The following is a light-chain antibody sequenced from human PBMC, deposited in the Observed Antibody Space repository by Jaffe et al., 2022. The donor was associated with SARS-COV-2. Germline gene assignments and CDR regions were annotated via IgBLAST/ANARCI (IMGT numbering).Light chain of an antibody. CDR3: QQYRTYAT. CDR1: QSILSL. J-gene: IGKJ5*01. V-gene: IGKV1-5*03. Sequence: DIQMTQSPSTLSASVGDRVTLTCRASQSILSLLAWYQQKPGQAPQLLIYKASILESGVPSRFSGSGSGTEFTLTISSLQPDDFATYYCQQYRTYATFSQGTRLEIK. CDR2: KAS.